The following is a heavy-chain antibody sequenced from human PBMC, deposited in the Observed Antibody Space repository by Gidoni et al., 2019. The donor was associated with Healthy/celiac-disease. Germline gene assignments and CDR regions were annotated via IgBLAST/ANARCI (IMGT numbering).Heavy chain of an antibody. CDR3: AKEGLSGYYYLGAFDI. J-gene: IGHJ3*02. Sequence: EVQLVESGGGLVQPGRSLRLSCAASGFTFDDYAMHWVRQAPGKGLEWVSGISWNSGSIGYADSVKGRFTISRDNAKNSLYLQMNSLRAEDTALYYCAKEGLSGYYYLGAFDIWGQGTMVTVSS. CDR1: GFTFDDYA. D-gene: IGHD3-22*01. V-gene: IGHV3-9*01. CDR2: ISWNSGSI.